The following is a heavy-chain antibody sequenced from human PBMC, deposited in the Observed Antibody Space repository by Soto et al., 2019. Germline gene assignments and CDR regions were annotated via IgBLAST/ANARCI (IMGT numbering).Heavy chain of an antibody. V-gene: IGHV1-18*01. J-gene: IGHJ5*02. Sequence: QVQLVQSGAEVKKPGASVKVSCKASGSTFTRYGISWVRQAPGQGLEWMGWISAYNGNTNYAQKLQGRATMTTDTSTSTAYMELRSLRSDDTAVYYCARDPQQPHLRKTWTNGFDPWGQGTLGTVSS. CDR2: ISAYNGNT. D-gene: IGHD1-1*01. CDR3: ARDPQQPHLRKTWTNGFDP. CDR1: GSTFTRYG.